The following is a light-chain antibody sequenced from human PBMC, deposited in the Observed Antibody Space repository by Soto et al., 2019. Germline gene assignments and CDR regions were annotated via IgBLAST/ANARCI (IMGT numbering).Light chain of an antibody. CDR2: EVS. CDR1: SSDVGGYNY. V-gene: IGLV2-14*01. J-gene: IGLJ1*01. Sequence: QSVLTQPASVSGSPAQSITISCTGTSSDVGGYNYVSWYQHHPGKAPKLIIYEVSYRPSGVSNRFSGSKSGNTASLTISGLQADDEADYYCCSYAGSYTRVFGTGTRSPS. CDR3: CSYAGSYTRV.